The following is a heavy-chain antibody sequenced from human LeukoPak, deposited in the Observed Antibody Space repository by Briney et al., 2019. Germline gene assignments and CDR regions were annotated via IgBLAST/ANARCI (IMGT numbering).Heavy chain of an antibody. CDR1: GVSISSSSYY. Sequence: PSETLSLTCTVSGVSISSSSYYWGWIRQPPGKGLEWIGSIYYSGSTYYNPSLKSRVTISVDTSKNQFSLKLSSVTAADTAVYYCAKQEEYYNILTGYYPLGFDPWGQGTLVTVSS. J-gene: IGHJ5*02. CDR2: IYYSGST. D-gene: IGHD3-9*01. V-gene: IGHV4-39*01. CDR3: AKQEEYYNILTGYYPLGFDP.